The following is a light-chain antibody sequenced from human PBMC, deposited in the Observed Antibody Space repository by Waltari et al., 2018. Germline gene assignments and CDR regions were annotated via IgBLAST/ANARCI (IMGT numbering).Light chain of an antibody. V-gene: IGKV1-5*03. CDR1: VVSKSW. Sequence: RDSVVSKSWLAWYKVEPRKAPKLLVYKAAILESGVRSRCSGSGFETEFTLTISSLQSDDFATYYCQQYNSYPWTFGQGTKVEIK. J-gene: IGKJ1*01. CDR3: QQYNSYPWT. CDR2: KAA.